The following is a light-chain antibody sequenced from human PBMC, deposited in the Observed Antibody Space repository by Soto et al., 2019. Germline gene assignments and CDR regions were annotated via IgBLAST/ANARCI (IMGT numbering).Light chain of an antibody. J-gene: IGKJ5*01. CDR3: QQARSFPIT. CDR2: DAS. V-gene: IGKV1-5*01. Sequence: DIQMTQSPSTLFASVGDTFTITCRASQSISAWLAWYQQRPGKAPKLLIYDASSLESGVPSRFSGRGSGTDFTLTISSLQPEDFATYSCQQARSFPITFGQGTRLEIK. CDR1: QSISAW.